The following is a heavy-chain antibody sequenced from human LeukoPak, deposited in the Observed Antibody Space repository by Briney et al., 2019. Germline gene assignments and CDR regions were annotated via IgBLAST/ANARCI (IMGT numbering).Heavy chain of an antibody. J-gene: IGHJ4*02. Sequence: ASVKVSCKASGYTFTSYYMHWVRQAPGQGLEWMGWMNPNSGNTGYAQKFQGRVTITRNTSISTAYMELSSLRSEDTAVYYCARNDDFWSGSSYWGQGTLVTVSS. V-gene: IGHV1-8*03. D-gene: IGHD3-3*01. CDR3: ARNDDFWSGSSY. CDR2: MNPNSGNT. CDR1: GYTFTSYY.